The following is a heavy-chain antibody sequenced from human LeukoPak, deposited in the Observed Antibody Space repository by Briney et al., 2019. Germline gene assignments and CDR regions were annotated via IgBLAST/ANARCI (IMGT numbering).Heavy chain of an antibody. CDR1: SCSISSSDYY. V-gene: IGHV4-39*07. CDR2: INHSGNT. CDR3: ARRRRIYGDYFVRAFDI. Sequence: SETLSLTCTASSCSISSSDYYWSWIRQPPGQGLEWIGEINHSGNTYYNPSLKSRVTISLDTSKNQFSLNVSSVIAADTSVYYCARRRRIYGDYFVRAFDIWGQGTMVTVSS. J-gene: IGHJ3*02. D-gene: IGHD4-17*01.